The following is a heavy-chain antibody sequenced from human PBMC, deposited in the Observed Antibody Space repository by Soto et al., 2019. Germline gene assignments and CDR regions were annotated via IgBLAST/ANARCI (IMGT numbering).Heavy chain of an antibody. CDR2: MNPNSGNT. CDR1: GYTFTSYD. J-gene: IGHJ4*02. CDR3: ARGRKGTRPSTGWYVH. Sequence: ASVKVSCKASGYTFTSYDINWVRQATGQGLEWMGWMNPNSGNTGYAQKFQGRVTMTRNTSISTAYMELSSLRSEDTAVYYCARGRKGTRPSTGWYVHWGQGTLVPVSS. D-gene: IGHD6-19*01. V-gene: IGHV1-8*01.